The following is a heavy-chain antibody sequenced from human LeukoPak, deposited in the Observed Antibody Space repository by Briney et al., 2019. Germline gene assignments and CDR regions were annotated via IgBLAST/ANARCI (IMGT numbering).Heavy chain of an antibody. J-gene: IGHJ4*02. CDR2: INPANGYT. CDR3: AIRDGHTDH. CDR1: GYTFTNYA. D-gene: IGHD5-24*01. V-gene: IGHV1-3*03. Sequence: ASVKVSCKASGYTFTNYAMHWVRQAPGPTIEWLGWINPANGYTRYSQQFQDRVTVTSDTSATTAYMELSSLRSEDKAVYYCAIRDGHTDHWGQGTLVTVSS.